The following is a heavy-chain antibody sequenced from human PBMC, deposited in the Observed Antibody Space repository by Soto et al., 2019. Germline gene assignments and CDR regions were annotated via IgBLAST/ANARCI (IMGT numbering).Heavy chain of an antibody. Sequence: QVQLVESGGGVVHPGRSLRLSCAASGFTCSNYGMHWVRQAPGKGLEWVAVIWYDGTNKYYADSVKGRFTISRDNSKNTLYLQMNSLRAEDTAVYYCARDGRYGDPWYYFDYWGQGTLVTVSS. CDR3: ARDGRYGDPWYYFDY. CDR2: IWYDGTNK. CDR1: GFTCSNYG. D-gene: IGHD4-17*01. V-gene: IGHV3-33*01. J-gene: IGHJ4*02.